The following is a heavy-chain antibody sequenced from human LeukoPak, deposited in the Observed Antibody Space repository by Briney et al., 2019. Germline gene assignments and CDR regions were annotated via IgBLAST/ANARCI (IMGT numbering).Heavy chain of an antibody. D-gene: IGHD5-24*01. V-gene: IGHV4-59*11. CDR3: ARVWDGYNFDY. CDR2: IYYSGST. J-gene: IGHJ4*02. CDR1: GGSISSHY. Sequence: PSETLSLTCTVSGGSISSHYWSWIRQPPGKGLEWIGYIYYSGSTNYNPSLKSQVTISVDTSKNQFSLKLSSVTAADTAVYYCARVWDGYNFDYWGQGTLVTVSS.